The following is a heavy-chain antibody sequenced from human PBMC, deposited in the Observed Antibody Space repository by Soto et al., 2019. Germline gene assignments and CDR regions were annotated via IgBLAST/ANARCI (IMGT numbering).Heavy chain of an antibody. CDR2: ISGSGNTS. CDR3: AKDRGRTWYEDY. Sequence: EVQLLESGGGLVQPGGSLRLSCAASGFTFSSYAMTWVRQAPGKGLEWVSAISGSGNTSYYADSVKGRFTISRDSSKKMLYLQRNSLRPEDTAVYYSAKDRGRTWYEDYWGQGTLVTVSS. V-gene: IGHV3-23*01. J-gene: IGHJ4*02. CDR1: GFTFSSYA. D-gene: IGHD6-13*01.